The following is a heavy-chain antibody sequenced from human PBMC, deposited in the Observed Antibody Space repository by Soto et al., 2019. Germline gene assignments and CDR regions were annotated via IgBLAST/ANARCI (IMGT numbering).Heavy chain of an antibody. CDR1: GFGFSIYP. V-gene: IGHV3-23*01. CDR2: ISGGGGST. D-gene: IGHD5-12*01. CDR3: HGYGY. J-gene: IGHJ4*02. Sequence: GGSLRLSCASCGFGFSIYPMNWVRQAPGKGLEWVSGISGGGGSTYYIDSVKGRFSISRDISKNTLYLQMNSLRAEDTAVYYCHGYGYWGQGTLVTVSS.